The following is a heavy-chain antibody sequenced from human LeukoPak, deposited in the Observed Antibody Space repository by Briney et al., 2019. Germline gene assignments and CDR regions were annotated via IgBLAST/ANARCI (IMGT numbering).Heavy chain of an antibody. V-gene: IGHV3-23*01. CDR1: GFTFSSYT. D-gene: IGHD5-18*01. CDR3: ARSSGYSYGTTFDY. CDR2: ISVSGGTA. J-gene: IGHJ4*02. Sequence: GGSLRLSCAASGFTFSSYTMTWVRQAPGKGLEWVSTISVSGGTAYYPDSVKGRFTISRDNSKNTLYLQMNSLRADDTALYYCARSSGYSYGTTFDYWGQGTLVTVSS.